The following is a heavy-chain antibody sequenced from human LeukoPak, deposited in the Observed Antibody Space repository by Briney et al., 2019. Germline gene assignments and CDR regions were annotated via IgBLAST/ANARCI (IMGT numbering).Heavy chain of an antibody. V-gene: IGHV4-4*02. CDR3: ATPTRASGHYAFDI. J-gene: IGHJ3*02. D-gene: IGHD3-10*01. CDR1: GVSISSNYW. CDR2: IYHGGST. Sequence: SGTLSLTCAVSGVSISSNYWWTWVRQPPGKGLEWIGEIYHGGSTNYNPSLKSRVIVSVDKSKNQFSLRLSSVTAADTAVYYCATPTRASGHYAFDIWGQGTMVTVSP.